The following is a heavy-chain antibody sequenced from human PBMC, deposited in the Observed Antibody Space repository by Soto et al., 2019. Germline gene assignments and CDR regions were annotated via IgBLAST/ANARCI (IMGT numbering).Heavy chain of an antibody. CDR2: IYYSGST. CDR3: ARQSYRYYYGSGSYRGGMDA. J-gene: IGHJ6*02. Sequence: PSETLSLTCTVSGGSISSSSYYWGWIRQPPGKGLEWIGSIYYSGSTYYNPSLKSRVTISVDTSKNQFSLKLSSVTAADTAVYYCARQSYRYYYGSGSYRGGMDAWGQGTTVTVSS. V-gene: IGHV4-39*01. D-gene: IGHD3-10*01. CDR1: GGSISSSSYY.